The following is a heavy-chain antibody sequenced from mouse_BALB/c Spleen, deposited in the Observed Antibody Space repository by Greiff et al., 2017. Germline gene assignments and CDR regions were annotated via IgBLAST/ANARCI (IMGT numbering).Heavy chain of an antibody. CDR1: GFTFSSYT. V-gene: IGHV5-12-2*01. D-gene: IGHD4-1*01. J-gene: IGHJ4*01. CDR3: ATGKGAMDY. CDR2: ISNGGGST. Sequence: DVMLVESGGGLVQPGGSRKLSCAASGFTFSSYTMSWVRQTPEKRLEWVAYISNGGGSTYYPDTVKGRFTISRDNAKNTLYLQMSSLKSEDTAMYYCATGKGAMDYWGQGTSVTVSS.